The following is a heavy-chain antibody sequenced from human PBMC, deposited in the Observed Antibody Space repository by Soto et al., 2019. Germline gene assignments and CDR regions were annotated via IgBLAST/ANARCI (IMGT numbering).Heavy chain of an antibody. CDR3: TSDSYITMIIVRFDY. CDR2: IRSKAYGGTT. V-gene: IGHV3-49*03. CDR1: GLPFGDYA. J-gene: IGHJ4*01. D-gene: IGHD3-22*01. Sequence: PGGSLRLSCTASGLPFGDYAMSWFRQAPGKGLEWVGFIRSKAYGGTTEYAASVKGRFTISRDDSKNMLYLQMNSLKTEDTAVYYCTSDSYITMIIVRFDYWGHGTLVTVSS.